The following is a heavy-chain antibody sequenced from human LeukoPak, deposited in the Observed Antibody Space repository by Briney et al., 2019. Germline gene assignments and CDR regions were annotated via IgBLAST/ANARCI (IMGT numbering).Heavy chain of an antibody. CDR3: ARVRYDRYSWFDP. V-gene: IGHV4-30-2*01. CDR1: GGSISSGGHY. Sequence: PSQTLSLTCTVSGGSISSGGHYWSWIRQPPGKGLGWIGYNYHSGSTYNNPPLKSRVTVSVATSKNRFSLKLRSVTAADTAVYSCARVRYDRYSWFDPWGQGTLVTVSS. J-gene: IGHJ5*02. D-gene: IGHD1-1*01. CDR2: NYHSGST.